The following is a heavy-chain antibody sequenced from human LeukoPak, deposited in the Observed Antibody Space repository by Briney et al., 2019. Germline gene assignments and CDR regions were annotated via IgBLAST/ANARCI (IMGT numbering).Heavy chain of an antibody. CDR1: GFIFSTYG. CDR2: IWYGGSNK. V-gene: IGHV3-33*08. Sequence: PGGSLRLSCAASGFIFSTYGMHWVRQAPGKGLEWVAVIWYGGSNKYYADSVKGRFTISRDNSKNMLYLQINSLRTEDTAVYYCARGTDDYGDYWGQGTLVTVSS. CDR3: ARGTDDYGDY. J-gene: IGHJ4*02.